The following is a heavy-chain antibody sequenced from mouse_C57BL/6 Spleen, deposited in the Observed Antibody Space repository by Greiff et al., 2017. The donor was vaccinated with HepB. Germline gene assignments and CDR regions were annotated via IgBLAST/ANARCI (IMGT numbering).Heavy chain of an antibody. CDR3: ARTVLVLSPCYFAV. Sequence: VQLQQSGPELVKPGASVKISCKASGYTFTDYYINWVKQRPGKGLEWIGWIYPGSGNTKYNEKFKGKATLTVDTSSSTAYMQLSSLTSEDSAVYFCARTVLVLSPCYFAVWGTGPTVTVSS. D-gene: IGHD1-1*01. CDR2: IYPGSGNT. J-gene: IGHJ1*03. CDR1: GYTFTDYY. V-gene: IGHV1-84*01.